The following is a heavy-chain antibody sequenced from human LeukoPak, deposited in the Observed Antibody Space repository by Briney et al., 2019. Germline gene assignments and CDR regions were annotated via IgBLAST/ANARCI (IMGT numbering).Heavy chain of an antibody. V-gene: IGHV3-30*04. J-gene: IGHJ6*02. CDR2: ISYDGSDK. D-gene: IGHD3-10*01. CDR1: GFSFSSYA. Sequence: GGSLRLSCAASGFSFSSYAIHWVRQAPGKGLEWVAVISYDGSDKYYAHSVKGRSTISRDTSKNTLYLQMNSLKTEDTAVYYCARDTFGAGSPFHYYGMDVWGQGTTVTVSS. CDR3: ARDTFGAGSPFHYYGMDV.